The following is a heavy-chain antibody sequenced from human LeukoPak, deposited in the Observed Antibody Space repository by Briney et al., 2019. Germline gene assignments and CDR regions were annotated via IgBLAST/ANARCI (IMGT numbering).Heavy chain of an antibody. CDR2: IRYDASNT. D-gene: IGHD2-2*01. CDR1: GFTFSNYG. CDR3: ATPQGEYCSSTSCSAFDI. J-gene: IGHJ3*02. V-gene: IGHV3-30*02. Sequence: GGSLRLSCVASGFTFSNYGMHWVRQAPGKGLEWVAFIRYDASNTNYADSVKGRFTVSRDNSKNILYLQMDSLRPEDTAVYYCATPQGEYCSSTSCSAFDIWGQGTMVTASS.